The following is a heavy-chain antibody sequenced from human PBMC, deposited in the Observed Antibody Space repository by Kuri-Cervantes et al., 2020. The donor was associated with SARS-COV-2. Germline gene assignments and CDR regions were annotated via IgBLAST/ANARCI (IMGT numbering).Heavy chain of an antibody. Sequence: ETLSLTCAASGFTVSSNEMSWVRQAPGKGLEWVSSISGGSTYYADSRKGRFTISRDNAKNSLYLQMNSLRAEDTAVYYCARFPLIWSGYYSNWGYFDYWGQGTLVTVSS. CDR1: GFTVSSNE. CDR2: ISGGST. D-gene: IGHD3-3*01. J-gene: IGHJ4*02. V-gene: IGHV3-38-3*01. CDR3: ARFPLIWSGYYSNWGYFDY.